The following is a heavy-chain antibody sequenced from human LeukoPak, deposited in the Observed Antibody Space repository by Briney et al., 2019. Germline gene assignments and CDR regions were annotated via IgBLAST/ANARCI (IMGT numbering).Heavy chain of an antibody. CDR2: ISGSGDST. J-gene: IGHJ4*02. CDR1: GFTFSSYA. Sequence: PGGSLRLSCAASGFTFSSYAMSWVRQAPGKGLEWVSGISGSGDSTYYADSVKGRFTISRDNSKNTLYVQVNSLGTEDTVAYYCAKGSYYDSSGSFYFDYWGQGTLVTVSS. V-gene: IGHV3-23*01. D-gene: IGHD3-22*01. CDR3: AKGSYYDSSGSFYFDY.